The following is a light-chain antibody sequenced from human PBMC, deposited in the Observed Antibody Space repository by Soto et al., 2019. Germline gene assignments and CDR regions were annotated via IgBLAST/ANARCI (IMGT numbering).Light chain of an antibody. CDR1: QSISSW. V-gene: IGKV1-5*03. CDR2: KAS. CDR3: QQYNSVSLLT. Sequence: DIQMTQSPSTLSASVGDRVTITCRASQSISSWLAWYQQKPGKAPKLLIYKASTLESVVPSRFSGSGSGTEFTLTISSLQPDDFATYYCQQYNSVSLLTFGGGTKVDIK. J-gene: IGKJ4*01.